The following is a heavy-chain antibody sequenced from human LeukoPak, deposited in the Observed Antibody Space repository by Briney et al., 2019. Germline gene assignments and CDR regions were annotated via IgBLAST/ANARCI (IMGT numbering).Heavy chain of an antibody. D-gene: IGHD3-16*01. CDR1: GYTFTGYY. Sequence: ASVKVSCKASGYTFTGYYMHWVRQAPGQGLEWMGWINPNSGGTNYAQKFQGRVTMTRDTSISTDYMELSRLRSDDTAVYYCAREDLRGAYFDYWGQGTLVTVSS. V-gene: IGHV1-2*02. CDR3: AREDLRGAYFDY. CDR2: INPNSGGT. J-gene: IGHJ4*02.